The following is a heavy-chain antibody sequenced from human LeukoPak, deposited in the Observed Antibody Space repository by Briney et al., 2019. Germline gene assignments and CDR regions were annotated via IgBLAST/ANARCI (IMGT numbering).Heavy chain of an antibody. J-gene: IGHJ1*01. Sequence: GGSLRLSCVASGFSVSSNYMTWFRQGPGKGLEFVSAIFPSGGTNYPDSVKGRFIMSRDDSKNTLYLQMNSLRPGDTAMYYCGRDQGITVTGWGQGTPVTVSS. CDR1: GFSVSSNY. CDR3: GRDQGITVTG. V-gene: IGHV3-66*03. CDR2: IFPSGGT. D-gene: IGHD6-19*01.